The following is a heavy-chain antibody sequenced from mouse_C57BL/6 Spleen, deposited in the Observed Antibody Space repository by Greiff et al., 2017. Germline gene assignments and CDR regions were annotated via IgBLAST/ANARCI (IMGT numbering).Heavy chain of an antibody. Sequence: VHLVESGAELVQPGASVKLSCKASGYTFTEYTIHWVKQRSGQGLEWIWWFYPGSGSIKYNEKFKDKATWTADKSSSTVYIELSRLTSEDSAVYFCARHLHYYGSSYNYARDYWGQGTSVTGSS. D-gene: IGHD1-1*01. V-gene: IGHV1-62-2*01. CDR3: ARHLHYYGSSYNYARDY. CDR2: FYPGSGSI. J-gene: IGHJ4*01. CDR1: GYTFTEYT.